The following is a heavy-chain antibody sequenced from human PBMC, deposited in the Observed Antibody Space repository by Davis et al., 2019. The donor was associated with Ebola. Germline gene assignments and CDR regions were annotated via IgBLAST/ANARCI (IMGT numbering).Heavy chain of an antibody. CDR2: IKQDGSEK. J-gene: IGHJ4*02. V-gene: IGHV3-7*01. D-gene: IGHD2-15*01. CDR1: GFTFSSYW. Sequence: PGGSLRLSCAASGFTFSSYWMSWVRQAPGKGLEWVANIKQDGSEKYYVDSVKGRFTISRDNAKNSLYLQMNSLRAEDTAVYYCARARSPYCSGGSCSPGYWGQGTLVTVSS. CDR3: ARARSPYCSGGSCSPGY.